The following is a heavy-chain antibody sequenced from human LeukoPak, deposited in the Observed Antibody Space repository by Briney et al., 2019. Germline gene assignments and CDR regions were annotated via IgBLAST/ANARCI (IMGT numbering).Heavy chain of an antibody. Sequence: GGSLRLSCVASGFTFIDYAFHWVRQAPGKGLESLAVISYDGSNKYYADSVKGRFTISRDNSKNTLYLQMNSLRAEDTAVYYCARDPTQSSPFDYWGQGTLVTVSS. J-gene: IGHJ4*02. CDR1: GFTFIDYA. V-gene: IGHV3-30-3*01. CDR3: ARDPTQSSPFDY. CDR2: ISYDGSNK. D-gene: IGHD2-2*01.